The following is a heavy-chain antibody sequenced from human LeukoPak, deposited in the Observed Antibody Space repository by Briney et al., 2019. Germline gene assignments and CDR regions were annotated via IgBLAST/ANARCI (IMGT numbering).Heavy chain of an antibody. V-gene: IGHV1-3*01. Sequence: ASVKVSCKASGYTFTSYAMHWVRQAPGQRLEWMGWINAGNGSTKYSQKFQGRVTITRDTSASTAYMELSSLRSEDTAVYYCAREFTIFGVVTNAEAFDIWGQGTMVTVSS. CDR2: INAGNGST. J-gene: IGHJ3*02. CDR3: AREFTIFGVVTNAEAFDI. CDR1: GYTFTSYA. D-gene: IGHD3-3*01.